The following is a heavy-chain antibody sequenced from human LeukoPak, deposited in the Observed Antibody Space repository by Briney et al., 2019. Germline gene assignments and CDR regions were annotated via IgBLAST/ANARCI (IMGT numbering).Heavy chain of an antibody. CDR3: ARGGGLRFGSAFDI. D-gene: IGHD3-3*01. Sequence: ASVKVSCKASGGTFSSYAISWVRQAPGQGLEWMGGIIPIFGTANYAQKFQGRVTITTDESTSTAYMELSSLRSEDTAVYYCARGGGLRFGSAFDIWGQGTMVTVSS. CDR2: IIPIFGTA. V-gene: IGHV1-69*05. CDR1: GGTFSSYA. J-gene: IGHJ3*02.